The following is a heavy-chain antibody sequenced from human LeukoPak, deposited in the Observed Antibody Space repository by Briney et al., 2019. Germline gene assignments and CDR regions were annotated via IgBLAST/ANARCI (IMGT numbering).Heavy chain of an antibody. Sequence: GASVKVSCKASGGTLSSYAISWVRQAPGQGLEWMGGIIPIFGTATYAQKFQGRVTITADDSTSTAYMELSSLRSEDTAVYYCARDHRRRYCSSTSCYLGWFDPWGQGTLVTVSS. CDR3: ARDHRRRYCSSTSCYLGWFDP. CDR1: GGTLSSYA. J-gene: IGHJ5*02. D-gene: IGHD2-2*01. CDR2: IIPIFGTA. V-gene: IGHV1-69*13.